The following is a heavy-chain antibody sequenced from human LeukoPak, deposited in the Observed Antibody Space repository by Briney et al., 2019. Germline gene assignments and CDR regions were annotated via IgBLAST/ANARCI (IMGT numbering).Heavy chain of an antibody. CDR1: GYTLIEFS. CDR3: ATDPVGGGLRPY. D-gene: IGHD3-16*01. J-gene: IGHJ4*02. Sequence: ASVKVSCKVSGYTLIEFSMHWVRQAPGKGLEWMGGFDPEDGETIYAQKFQGRVTMTEDTSTDTAYMGLSSLRSEDTAVYYCATDPVGGGLRPYWGQGTLVTVSS. CDR2: FDPEDGET. V-gene: IGHV1-24*01.